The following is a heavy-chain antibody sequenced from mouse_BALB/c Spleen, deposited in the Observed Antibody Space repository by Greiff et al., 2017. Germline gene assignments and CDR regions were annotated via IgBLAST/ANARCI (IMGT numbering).Heavy chain of an antibody. Sequence: QVQLKESGPGLVAPSQSLSITCTVSGFSLTGYGVNWVRQPPGKGLEWLGMIWGDGSTDYNSALKSRLSISKDNSKSQVFLKMNSLQTDDTARYYCARDGDYGSREYYFDYWGQGTTLTVSS. CDR1: GFSLTGYG. D-gene: IGHD1-1*01. CDR3: ARDGDYGSREYYFDY. J-gene: IGHJ2*01. V-gene: IGHV2-6-7*01. CDR2: IWGDGST.